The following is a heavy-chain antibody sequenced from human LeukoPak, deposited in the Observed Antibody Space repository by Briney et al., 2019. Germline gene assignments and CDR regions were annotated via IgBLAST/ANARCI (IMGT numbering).Heavy chain of an antibody. D-gene: IGHD6-13*01. CDR3: AKHGFAGISAAGDY. CDR1: GFTFSSSA. J-gene: IGHJ4*02. CDR2: ISGSGGST. V-gene: IGHV3-23*01. Sequence: GGSLRLSCAASGFTFSSSAMSWVRQAPGKGLEWISVISGSGGSTSYADSVKGRFTISRDNSKNTLYLQMNSLRAEDTAVYYCAKHGFAGISAAGDYWGQGTLVTVSS.